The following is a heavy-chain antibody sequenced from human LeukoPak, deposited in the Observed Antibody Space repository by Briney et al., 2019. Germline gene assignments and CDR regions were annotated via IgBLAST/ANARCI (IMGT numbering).Heavy chain of an antibody. CDR1: GFTFHDYA. D-gene: IGHD3-3*01. CDR3: ASALAGFFDY. J-gene: IGHJ4*02. V-gene: IGHV3-9*01. Sequence: PGRSLRLSCAASGFTFHDYAMHWVRQAPGKGLEWVSGISGNSGSIGYADSVKGRFTISRGNAKNSLYLQMNSLRAEDTCVYYCASALAGFFDYSGQGTLVTVSS. CDR2: ISGNSGSI.